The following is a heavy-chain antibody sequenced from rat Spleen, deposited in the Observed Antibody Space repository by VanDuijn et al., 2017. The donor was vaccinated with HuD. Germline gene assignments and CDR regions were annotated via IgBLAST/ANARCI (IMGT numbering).Heavy chain of an antibody. V-gene: IGHV5-27*01. J-gene: IGHJ2*01. D-gene: IGHD1-6*01. CDR1: GFTFSNYY. Sequence: EVQLVESGGGLVQPGRSLKLSCAASGFTFSNYYMAWVRQAPTKGLEWVAYISTGGVNTYYRDSVKGRFTVSRDNAKSTLNLQMDSLRSEDTDNYYCSTAGSGFDYYYAGGFDYWGQGVMVTVSS. CDR2: ISTGGVNT. CDR3: STAGSGFDYYYAGGFDY.